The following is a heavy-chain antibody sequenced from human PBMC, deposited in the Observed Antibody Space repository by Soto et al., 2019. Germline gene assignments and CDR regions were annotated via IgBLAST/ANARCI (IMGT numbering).Heavy chain of an antibody. V-gene: IGHV3-33*01. D-gene: IGHD2-8*01. CDR1: GFTFSSFD. J-gene: IGHJ6*02. Sequence: LRLSCVASGFTFSSFDMDWVRQAPGKGLEWVADIRHDGTSKYSADSVKGRFSISRDNSKNTLYLQMTSLTAEDTAVYYCARARSYIMTHYDYHFWMDVWGPGTTVTVSS. CDR2: IRHDGTSK. CDR3: ARARSYIMTHYDYHFWMDV.